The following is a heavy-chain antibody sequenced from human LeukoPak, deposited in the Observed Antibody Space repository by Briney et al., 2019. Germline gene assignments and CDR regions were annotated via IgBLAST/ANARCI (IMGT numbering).Heavy chain of an antibody. CDR2: ISYDGSNK. V-gene: IGHV3-30*18. Sequence: GRSLRLSCAASGFTFSSYGMHWIRQAPGKGLEWVAVISYDGSNKYYADSVKGRFTISRDNSKNTLYLQMNRLRADDTAVYYCAKAEGATLYYYGVDVWGQGTTVTVSS. J-gene: IGHJ6*02. CDR1: GFTFSSYG. CDR3: AKAEGATLYYYGVDV.